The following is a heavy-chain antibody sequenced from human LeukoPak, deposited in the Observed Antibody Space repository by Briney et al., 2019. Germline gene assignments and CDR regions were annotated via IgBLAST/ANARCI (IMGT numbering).Heavy chain of an antibody. Sequence: SSETLSLTCTVSGGSISSYYWSWIRQPPGKGLEWIGYIYYSGSTNYNPSLKSRVTISVDTSKNQFSLKLSFVTAADTAVYYCARDLGGPVDYWGQGTLVTVSS. CDR3: ARDLGGPVDY. CDR2: IYYSGST. CDR1: GGSISSYY. J-gene: IGHJ4*02. D-gene: IGHD3-16*01. V-gene: IGHV4-59*01.